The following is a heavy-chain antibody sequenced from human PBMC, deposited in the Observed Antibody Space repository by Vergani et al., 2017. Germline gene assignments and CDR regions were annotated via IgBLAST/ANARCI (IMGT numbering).Heavy chain of an antibody. D-gene: IGHD3-10*01. CDR2: IIPILGIA. Sequence: QVQLVQSGAEVKKPGSSVKVSCKASGGTFSSYTISWVRQAPGQGLEWMGRIIPILGIANYAQKFQGRVTITADKSTSTAYMELNSLRSEDTAVYYCASSMVRGVIDYYYYGMDVWGQGTTVTVSS. V-gene: IGHV1-69*02. CDR3: ASSMVRGVIDYYYYGMDV. J-gene: IGHJ6*02. CDR1: GGTFSSYT.